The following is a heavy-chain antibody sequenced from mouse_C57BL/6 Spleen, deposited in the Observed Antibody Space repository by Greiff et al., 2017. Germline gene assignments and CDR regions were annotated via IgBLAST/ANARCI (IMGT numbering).Heavy chain of an antibody. V-gene: IGHV1-82*01. D-gene: IGHD3-2*02. J-gene: IGHJ2*01. CDR2: IYPGDGDT. Sequence: VQLQQSGPELVKPGASVKISCKASGYAFSSSWMNWLKQRPGKGLEWIGRIYPGDGDTKYNGKFKGKATLTADKSSSTAYMQHSSLTSEDSAVYFCALDSSGYIDYWGQGTTLTVSS. CDR1: GYAFSSSW. CDR3: ALDSSGYIDY.